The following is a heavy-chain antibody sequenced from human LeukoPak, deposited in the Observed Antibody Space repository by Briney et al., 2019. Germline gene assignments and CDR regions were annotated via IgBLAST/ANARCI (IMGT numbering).Heavy chain of an antibody. CDR3: GRDWIGRSLDY. CDR1: GFTFSDYG. Sequence: PGRSLRLSCAASGFTFSDYGIHWVRQAPGKGLEWVAVLSPHGNYEYYADSVQGRFTISRDDSKNTVYLQMNSLRDEDTAVYFCGRDWIGRSLDYWGQGTLVTVSS. CDR2: LSPHGNYE. J-gene: IGHJ4*02. D-gene: IGHD2-2*03. V-gene: IGHV3-33*01.